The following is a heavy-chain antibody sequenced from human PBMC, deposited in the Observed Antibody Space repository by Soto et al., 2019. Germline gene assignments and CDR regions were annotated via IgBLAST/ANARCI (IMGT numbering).Heavy chain of an antibody. CDR3: TRHGAMGYYYDSSGRGDY. J-gene: IGHJ4*02. Sequence: GGSLRLSCAASGFTFSGSAMHWVRQASGKGLEWVGRIRSKANSYATAYAASLKGRFTISRDDSKNTAYLQMNSLKTEDTAVYYCTRHGAMGYYYDSSGRGDYWGQGTLVTVSS. D-gene: IGHD3-22*01. CDR2: IRSKANSYAT. CDR1: GFTFSGSA. V-gene: IGHV3-73*01.